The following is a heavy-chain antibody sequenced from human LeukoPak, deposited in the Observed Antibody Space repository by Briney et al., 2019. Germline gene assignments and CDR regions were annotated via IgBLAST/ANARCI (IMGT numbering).Heavy chain of an antibody. V-gene: IGHV4-34*01. D-gene: IGHD3-9*01. J-gene: IGHJ3*02. Sequence: SETLSLTCAVYGGSFSGYYWSWIRQPPGKGLEWIGEINHSGSTNYNPSLESRVTISVDTSKNQFSLKLSSVTAADTAVYYCARGPSVLVIIRPHAFDIWGQGTVVTVSS. CDR1: GGSFSGYY. CDR2: INHSGST. CDR3: ARGPSVLVIIRPHAFDI.